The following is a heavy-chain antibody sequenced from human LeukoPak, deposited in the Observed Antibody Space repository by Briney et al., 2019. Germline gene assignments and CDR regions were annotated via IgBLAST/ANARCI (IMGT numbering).Heavy chain of an antibody. CDR3: ARDDRNAFDI. Sequence: PSETLSLTCTVSGGSISSYYWSWIRQPPGKGLEWIGYIYYSGSTNYNPSLKSRVTISVGTSKNQFSLKLSSVTAADTAVYYCARDDRNAFDIWGQGTMVTVSS. V-gene: IGHV4-59*01. J-gene: IGHJ3*02. CDR2: IYYSGST. CDR1: GGSISSYY. D-gene: IGHD3-22*01.